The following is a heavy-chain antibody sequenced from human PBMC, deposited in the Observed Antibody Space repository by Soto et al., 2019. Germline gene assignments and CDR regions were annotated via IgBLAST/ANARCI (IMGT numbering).Heavy chain of an antibody. CDR3: ARDRVGPFDY. Sequence: GGSLRLSCAASGFTFSSYAMHWVRQAPGKGLEWVAVISYDGSNKYYADSVKGRFTISRDNSKNTLYLQMNSLRAEDTAVYYCARDRVGPFDYWGQGTLVTVSS. V-gene: IGHV3-30-3*01. D-gene: IGHD2-15*01. CDR2: ISYDGSNK. CDR1: GFTFSSYA. J-gene: IGHJ4*02.